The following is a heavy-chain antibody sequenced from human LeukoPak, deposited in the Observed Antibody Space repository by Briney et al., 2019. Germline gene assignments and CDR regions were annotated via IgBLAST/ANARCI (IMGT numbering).Heavy chain of an antibody. CDR3: ARQGSGTRANFDH. CDR1: GGSISSFY. Sequence: PSENLSLTCTVSGGSISSFYWSWIRQSPGKGLEWIGYIYYSGSTNYNPSRKSRVNISVDTSKTQFSLNLTSVTAADPAVYYCARQGSGTRANFDHWGQGTLVTVSS. CDR2: IYYSGST. V-gene: IGHV4-59*01. J-gene: IGHJ4*02. D-gene: IGHD3-3*01.